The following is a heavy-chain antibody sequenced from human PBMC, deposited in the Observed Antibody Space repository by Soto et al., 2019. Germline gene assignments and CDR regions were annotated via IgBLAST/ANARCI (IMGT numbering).Heavy chain of an antibody. D-gene: IGHD2-2*01. CDR2: IFTDNGDT. J-gene: IGHJ3*02. Sequence: ASVKVSCKASGYTFTANAMHCVRQVPGQMFEWMGWIFTDNGDTVYSQNFQGRVTITRDTSANTAYMDLSSLTSEDTAIYYCARGYQGSFDMWGQGTMVTVSS. V-gene: IGHV1-3*04. CDR1: GYTFTANA. CDR3: ARGYQGSFDM.